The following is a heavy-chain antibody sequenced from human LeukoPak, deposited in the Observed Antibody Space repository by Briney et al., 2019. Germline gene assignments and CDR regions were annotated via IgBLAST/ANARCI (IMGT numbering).Heavy chain of an antibody. Sequence: AAVTVSCKASGYTFTGYYMHWVRQAPGQGLEWMGWINPNSGGTNYAQKFQGKVTMTRDTSISSAYMELSRLRSGDTAVYYCARNGCSSTSCSHYYYYYMDVWGKEATVTVSS. CDR2: INPNSGGT. J-gene: IGHJ6*03. V-gene: IGHV1-2*02. D-gene: IGHD2-2*01. CDR1: GYTFTGYY. CDR3: ARNGCSSTSCSHYYYYYMDV.